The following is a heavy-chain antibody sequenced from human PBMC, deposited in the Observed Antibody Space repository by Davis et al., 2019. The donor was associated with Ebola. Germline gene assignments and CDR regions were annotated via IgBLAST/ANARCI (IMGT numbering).Heavy chain of an antibody. V-gene: IGHV3-21*01. Sequence: GESLKISCAASGFTFSSYSMNWVRQAPGKGLEWVSSISSSSSYIYYADSVKGRFTISRDNAKNSLYLQMNSLRAEDTAVYYCARDHYGGTAFDIWGQGTMVTVSS. D-gene: IGHD4-23*01. CDR2: ISSSSSYI. CDR3: ARDHYGGTAFDI. J-gene: IGHJ3*02. CDR1: GFTFSSYS.